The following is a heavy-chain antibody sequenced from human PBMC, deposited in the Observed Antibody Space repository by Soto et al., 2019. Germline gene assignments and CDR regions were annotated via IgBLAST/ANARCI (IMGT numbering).Heavy chain of an antibody. V-gene: IGHV3-30-3*01. CDR1: GFTFSSFA. D-gene: IGHD1-26*01. Sequence: QVQLVESGGGVVQPGRSLRLSCAASGFTFSSFAMHWVRQAPGKGLEWVAVMSSDGSNKYYADSVKGRFTISRDNSKHTLYLQMNSLRAEDTAVYYCARDGGSGSYYPCEYFQHWGQGTLVTVSS. CDR3: ARDGGSGSYYPCEYFQH. CDR2: MSSDGSNK. J-gene: IGHJ1*01.